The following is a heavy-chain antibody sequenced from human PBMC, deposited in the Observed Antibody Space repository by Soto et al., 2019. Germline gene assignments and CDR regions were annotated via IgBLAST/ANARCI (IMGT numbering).Heavy chain of an antibody. J-gene: IGHJ4*02. V-gene: IGHV4-59*13. D-gene: IGHD3-22*01. CDR2: IYYNGIA. Sequence: PSETLSLTCTVSGGSISNYYWSWIRQPPGNELEWIADIYYNGIANYNPSLKIRVTISVDTSKNQFSLTLTSVTAADTAVYYCARGRRYYYDNTGPFYFEHRGQGTLVTVS. CDR1: GGSISNYY. CDR3: ARGRRYYYDNTGPFYFEH.